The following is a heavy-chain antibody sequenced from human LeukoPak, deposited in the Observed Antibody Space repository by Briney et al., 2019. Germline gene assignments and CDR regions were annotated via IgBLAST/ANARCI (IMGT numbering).Heavy chain of an antibody. D-gene: IGHD6-19*01. J-gene: IGHJ4*02. Sequence: GRSLRLSCAASGFTVSSNYMSWVRQAPGKGLEWVSVIYSGGSTYYADSVKGRFTISRDNSKNTLYLQMNSLRAEDTAVYYCAKGGIAMADYYFDYWGQGTLVTVSS. V-gene: IGHV3-53*01. CDR2: IYSGGST. CDR1: GFTVSSNY. CDR3: AKGGIAMADYYFDY.